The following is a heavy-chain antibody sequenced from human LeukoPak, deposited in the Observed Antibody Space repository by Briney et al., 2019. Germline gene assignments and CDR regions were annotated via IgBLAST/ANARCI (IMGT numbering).Heavy chain of an antibody. CDR3: ARDCSGGSCFPT. D-gene: IGHD2-15*01. J-gene: IGHJ5*02. CDR2: ISGSGGST. CDR1: GFTFSSYG. V-gene: IGHV3-23*01. Sequence: PGGSLRLSCAASGFTFSSYGMSWVRQAPGKGLEWVSAISGSGGSTYYADSVKGRFTISRDNSKNTLYLQMNSLRAEDTSVYYCARDCSGGSCFPTWGQGTLVTVSS.